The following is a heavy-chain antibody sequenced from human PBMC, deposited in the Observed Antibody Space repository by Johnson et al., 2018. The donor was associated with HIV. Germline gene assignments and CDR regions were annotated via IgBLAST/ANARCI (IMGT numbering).Heavy chain of an antibody. D-gene: IGHD3-10*01. CDR3: AKSTQANILRESGPYGAFDI. V-gene: IGHV3-30*18. CDR1: GFTFSSYG. J-gene: IGHJ3*02. CDR2: ISYNGSNK. Sequence: QVRLVESGGGVVQPGRSLRLSCAASGFTFSSYGMHWVRQAPGKGLEWVAVISYNGSNKYYADSVKGRFTISRDNAKNTLSGQMNSLRAEDTAVYYCAKSTQANILRESGPYGAFDIWGQGTMVTVSS.